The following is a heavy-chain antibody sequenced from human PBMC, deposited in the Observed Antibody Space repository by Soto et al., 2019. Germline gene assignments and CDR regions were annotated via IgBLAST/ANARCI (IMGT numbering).Heavy chain of an antibody. D-gene: IGHD3-16*01. J-gene: IGHJ6*02. V-gene: IGHV4-30-4*02. CDR1: PDSIASGNKY. CDR3: ARVPSPFDFYYAMDV. CDR2: IFSSGTT. Sequence: PSETLSLTCPVSPDSIASGNKYWSWIRQAPGKGLEWIGYIFSSGTTYYNPSLKSRLTMSLDTSQNQFSLKLNSVTAADTAVYFCARVPSPFDFYYAMDVWGQGTTVT.